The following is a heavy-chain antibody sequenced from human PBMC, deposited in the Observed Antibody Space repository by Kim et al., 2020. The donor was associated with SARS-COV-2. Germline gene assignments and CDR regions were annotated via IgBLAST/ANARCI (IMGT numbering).Heavy chain of an antibody. D-gene: IGHD6-13*01. CDR3: ARGHSSSWYLNFDF. CDR1: GFIFSSYS. J-gene: IGHJ4*02. V-gene: IGHV3-48*02. Sequence: GGSLRLSCAASGFIFSSYSMNWVRQAPGKGLEWVSYISSGTSTIYYADSVKGRFTISRDNAKNSLYLQMNSLRDEDTAVYYCARGHSSSWYLNFDFWGQGTLVTVSS. CDR2: ISSGTSTI.